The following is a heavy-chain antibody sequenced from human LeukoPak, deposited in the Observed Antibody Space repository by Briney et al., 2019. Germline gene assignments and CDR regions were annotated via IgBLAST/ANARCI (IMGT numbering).Heavy chain of an antibody. V-gene: IGHV3-20*04. J-gene: IGHJ4*02. D-gene: IGHD1-26*01. CDR2: INWNGGST. CDR1: GFTFDDYG. CDR3: ARAPGEWELPPSYFDY. Sequence: PGGSLRLSCAASGFTFDDYGMSWVRQAPGKGLEWVSGINWNGGSTGYAASVKGRFTISRDNAKNSLYLQMNSLRAEDTALYYCARAPGEWELPPSYFDYWGQGTLVTVSS.